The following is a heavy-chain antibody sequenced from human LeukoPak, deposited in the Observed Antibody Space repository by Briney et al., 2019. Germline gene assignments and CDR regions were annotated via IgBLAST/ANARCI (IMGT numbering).Heavy chain of an antibody. Sequence: GRSLRLSCAASGFTFSSYAMHWVRQAPGKGLEWVAVISYDGGNKYYADSVKGRFTISRDNSKNTLYLQMNSLRAEDTAVYYCARGVVVPAAITPPNYWGQGTLVTVSS. CDR2: ISYDGGNK. V-gene: IGHV3-30-3*01. D-gene: IGHD2-2*02. CDR3: ARGVVVPAAITPPNY. CDR1: GFTFSSYA. J-gene: IGHJ4*02.